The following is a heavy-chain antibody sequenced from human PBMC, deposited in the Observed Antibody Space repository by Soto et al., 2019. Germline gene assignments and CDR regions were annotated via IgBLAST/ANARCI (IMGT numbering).Heavy chain of an antibody. CDR2: IIPIFGTA. J-gene: IGHJ4*02. V-gene: IGHV1-69*13. CDR3: ASYGSGSYSLYYFDY. CDR1: GGTFSSYA. Sequence: SVKVSCKASGGTFSSYAISWVRQAPGQGLEWMGGIIPIFGTANYAQKFQGRVTITADESTSTAYMELSSLRSEDTAVYYCASYGSGSYSLYYFDYWGQGTLVTVSS. D-gene: IGHD3-10*01.